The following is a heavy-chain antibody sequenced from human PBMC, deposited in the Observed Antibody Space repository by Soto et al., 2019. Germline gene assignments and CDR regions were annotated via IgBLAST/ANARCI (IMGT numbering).Heavy chain of an antibody. CDR2: VYHSGST. J-gene: IGHJ1*01. CDR1: GYSISSGFY. CDR3: ARDRSSSWPSTPEYFQX. V-gene: IGHV4-38-2*02. D-gene: IGHD2-2*01. Sequence: PSETLSLTCTVSGYSISSGFYWGWLRQSPGKGLEWIGNVYHSGSTHYNPSLKSRVTISVDTSTNQFSLKLTSVTAADTAVYFCARDRSSSWPSTPEYFQXWGQGTLVTV.